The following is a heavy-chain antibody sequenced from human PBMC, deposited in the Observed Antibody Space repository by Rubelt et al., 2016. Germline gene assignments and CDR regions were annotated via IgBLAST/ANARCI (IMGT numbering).Heavy chain of an antibody. D-gene: IGHD2-15*01. CDR1: GYTFTGYY. CDR2: INPNSGGT. V-gene: IGHV1-2*02. CDR3: ARDYCSGGSCYSVFDY. Sequence: QVQLVQSGSELKKPGASVKVSCKASGYTFTGYYTHWVRQAPGQGLEWMGWINPNSGGTNYAQKFHGRVTMTRDTSISTAYMELSRLRSDDTAVYYCARDYCSGGSCYSVFDYWGQGTLVTVSS. J-gene: IGHJ4*02.